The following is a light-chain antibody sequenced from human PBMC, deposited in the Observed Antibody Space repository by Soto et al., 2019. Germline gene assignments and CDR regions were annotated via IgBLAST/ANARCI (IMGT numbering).Light chain of an antibody. J-gene: IGKJ1*01. CDR3: QQYGTSGT. CDR2: GAS. CDR1: QSVRGSY. V-gene: IGKV3-20*01. Sequence: ILLTLSPCTLSLSSGERAPLPCRASQSVRGSYFAWSQQKPGHATRVLIYGASNRATGIPDRLSGSGSGTDFTLTISRLDPEVFAVYYCQQYGTSGTFGQGTKVDIK.